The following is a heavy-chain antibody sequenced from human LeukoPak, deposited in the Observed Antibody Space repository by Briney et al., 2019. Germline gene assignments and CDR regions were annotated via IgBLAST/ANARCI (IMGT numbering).Heavy chain of an antibody. Sequence: PGGSLRLSCAASGFTFSSYSMNWVRQAPGKGLEWVSSISSSSSYIYYADSVKGRFTISRDNAKNSLYLQMNSLRAEDTAVYYCAKQPRVAVSQGYYYMDVWGKGTTVTVSS. D-gene: IGHD6-19*01. J-gene: IGHJ6*03. V-gene: IGHV3-21*01. CDR3: AKQPRVAVSQGYYYMDV. CDR2: ISSSSSYI. CDR1: GFTFSSYS.